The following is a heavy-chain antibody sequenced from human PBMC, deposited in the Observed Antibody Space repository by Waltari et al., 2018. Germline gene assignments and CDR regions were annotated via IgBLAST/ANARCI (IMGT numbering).Heavy chain of an antibody. CDR1: GFTFSDDW. D-gene: IGHD1-26*01. Sequence: EVRLVESGGGLVQPGGSLRLSCATSGFTFSDDWMSWVHQLPGKGLELVANIKSDGNDIYSADSVKDRFTISRDNAMSALYLQMNDLRPGDTGLYYCVRVGAATNYFTFWGPGTMVTVSS. J-gene: IGHJ4*02. CDR3: VRVGAATNYFTF. V-gene: IGHV3-7*01. CDR2: IKSDGNDI.